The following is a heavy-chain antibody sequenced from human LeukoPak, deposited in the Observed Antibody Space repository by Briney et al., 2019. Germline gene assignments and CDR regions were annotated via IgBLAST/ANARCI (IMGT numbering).Heavy chain of an antibody. Sequence: SETLSLTCAVSGGSISSGGYSWSWIRQPPGKGLEWIGSIYYSGSTYYNPSLKSRVTISVDTSKNQFSLKLSSVTAADTAVYYCARAQYYYDSSGYYRAEYFQHWGQGTLVTVSS. J-gene: IGHJ1*01. V-gene: IGHV4-30-2*03. CDR3: ARAQYYYDSSGYYRAEYFQH. D-gene: IGHD3-22*01. CDR1: GGSISSGGYS. CDR2: IYYSGST.